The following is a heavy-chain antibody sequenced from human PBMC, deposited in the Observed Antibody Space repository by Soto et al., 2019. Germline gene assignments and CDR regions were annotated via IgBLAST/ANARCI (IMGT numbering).Heavy chain of an antibody. CDR2: ISGSDSTI. CDR3: ARLYGSSAY. Sequence: QVQLVESGGGLVKPGGSLRLSCVASGFTFSDYYMSWIRQAPGQGLEWVSYISGSDSTIYYANSVKGRFTISRDNAKNSLSLQMNTLRAEDPAVYYCARLYGSSAYWGQGPLVTVSS. D-gene: IGHD3-10*01. J-gene: IGHJ4*02. CDR1: GFTFSDYY. V-gene: IGHV3-11*01.